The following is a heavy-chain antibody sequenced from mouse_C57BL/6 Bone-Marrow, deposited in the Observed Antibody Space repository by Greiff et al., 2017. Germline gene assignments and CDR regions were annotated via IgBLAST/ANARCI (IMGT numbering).Heavy chain of an antibody. V-gene: IGHV5-6*01. J-gene: IGHJ2*01. Sequence: EVKLQESGGDLVKPGGSLKLSCAASGFTFSSYGMSWVRQTPDKRLEWVATISSGGSYTYYPDSVKGRFTISRDNAKNTLYLQMSSLKSEDTAMYYCARSYYYGSSYFDYWGQGTTLTVSS. CDR2: ISSGGSYT. CDR3: ARSYYYGSSYFDY. CDR1: GFTFSSYG. D-gene: IGHD1-1*01.